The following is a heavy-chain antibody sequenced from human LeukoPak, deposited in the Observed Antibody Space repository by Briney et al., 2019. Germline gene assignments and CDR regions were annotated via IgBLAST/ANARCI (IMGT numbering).Heavy chain of an antibody. CDR3: ARRFMITFGGVIVMFHVYFDY. Sequence: SETLSLTCAVYGGSFSGYYWSWLRQPPGKGLEWIGEINHSGSTNYNPSLKSRVTISVDTSKNQFSLKLSSVTAADTAVYYCARRFMITFGGVIVMFHVYFDYWGQGTLVTVSS. J-gene: IGHJ4*02. CDR2: INHSGST. V-gene: IGHV4-34*01. CDR1: GGSFSGYY. D-gene: IGHD3-16*02.